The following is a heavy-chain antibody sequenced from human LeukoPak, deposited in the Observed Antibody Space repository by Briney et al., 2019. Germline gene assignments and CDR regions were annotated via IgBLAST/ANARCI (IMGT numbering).Heavy chain of an antibody. V-gene: IGHV3-23*01. J-gene: IGHJ4*02. D-gene: IGHD3-10*01. Sequence: GGSLRLSCAASGLTFSGYGMSWVRQAPGKGLEWVSAIIGSGGSTYYADSVKGRFTISRDNSKNTLYLQMNSLRAEDTAVYYCANGRGDVDYWGQGTLVTVSS. CDR2: IIGSGGST. CDR1: GLTFSGYG. CDR3: ANGRGDVDY.